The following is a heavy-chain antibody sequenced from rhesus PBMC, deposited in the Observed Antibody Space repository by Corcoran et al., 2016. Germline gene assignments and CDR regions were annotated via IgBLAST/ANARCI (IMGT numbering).Heavy chain of an antibody. CDR1: GGSISDSYY. J-gene: IGHJ6*01. Sequence: QVQLQESGPGLVKPSETLSLPCSVSGGSISDSYYSHCIRHPPGKGLEWIGNIYGNSGSTYYNPSLKSRVTISKDTSKNQCFLKLSSVTAADTAVYYCASYCTGSGCYEYGLDSWGQGVVVTVSS. V-gene: IGHV4S9*01. D-gene: IGHD2-21*01. CDR3: ASYCTGSGCYEYGLDS. CDR2: IYGNSGST.